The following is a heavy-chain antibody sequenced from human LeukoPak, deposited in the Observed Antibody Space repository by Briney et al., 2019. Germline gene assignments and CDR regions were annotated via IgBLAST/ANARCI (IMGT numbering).Heavy chain of an antibody. V-gene: IGHV3-23*01. CDR3: ARDSIYSSGWLDAFDI. CDR1: GFTFSSYA. Sequence: PGGSLRLSCAASGFTFSSYAMSWVRQAPGKGLEWVSAISGSGGSTYYADSVKGRSTISRDNSKNTLYLQMNSLRAEDTAVYYCARDSIYSSGWLDAFDIWGQGTMVTVSS. J-gene: IGHJ3*02. D-gene: IGHD6-19*01. CDR2: ISGSGGST.